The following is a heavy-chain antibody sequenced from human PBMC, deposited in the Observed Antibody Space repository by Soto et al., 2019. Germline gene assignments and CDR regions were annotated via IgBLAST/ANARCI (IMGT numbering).Heavy chain of an antibody. J-gene: IGHJ4*02. V-gene: IGHV3-48*01. CDR2: ISSSSSTI. CDR1: GFTFSSYS. CDR3: ARDRGGTYYDFWSGVYYFDY. D-gene: IGHD3-3*01. Sequence: EVQLVESGGGLVQPGGSLRLSCAASGFTFSSYSMNWVRQAPGKGLEWVSYISSSSSTIYYADSVKGRFTISRDKAKNSLYLQMNSLRAEDTAVYYCARDRGGTYYDFWSGVYYFDYWGQGTLVTVSS.